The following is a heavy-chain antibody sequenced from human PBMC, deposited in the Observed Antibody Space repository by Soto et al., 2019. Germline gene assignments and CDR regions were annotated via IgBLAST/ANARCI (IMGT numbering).Heavy chain of an antibody. V-gene: IGHV1-69*06. CDR1: GGTFNNYA. CDR3: ARWGGLSCSGAVCFKKPFDY. J-gene: IGHJ4*02. CDR2: IIPISGTT. D-gene: IGHD2-8*02. Sequence: QVQLVQSEAEVKRPESSMKVSCKPSGGTFNNYAINWVRQAPGQGLEWMGAIIPISGTTKYAQKFQGRVTITADKSTSTVYMDLSSLRSEDTAVYYCARWGGLSCSGAVCFKKPFDYWGQGTLVTVSS.